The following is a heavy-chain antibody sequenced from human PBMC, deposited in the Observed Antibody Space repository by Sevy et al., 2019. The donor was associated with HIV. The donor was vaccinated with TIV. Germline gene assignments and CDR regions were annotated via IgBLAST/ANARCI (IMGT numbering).Heavy chain of an antibody. CDR3: ARFLSTSYYYYYAMDV. CDR2: MSPNSGNI. Sequence: ASVKVSCRASGYTFTSYDINWVRQATGQGLEWMGWMSPNSGNIGYAQKFQGRVTMTRNTSISTAYMELSSLRSEDTAVYYCARFLSTSYYYYYAMDVWGQGTTVTVSS. CDR1: GYTFTSYD. V-gene: IGHV1-8*01. J-gene: IGHJ6*02. D-gene: IGHD2-2*01.